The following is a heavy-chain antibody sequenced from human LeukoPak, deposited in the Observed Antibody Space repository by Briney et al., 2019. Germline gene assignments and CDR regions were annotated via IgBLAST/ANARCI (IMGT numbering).Heavy chain of an antibody. CDR3: VRDATIYDTSGYYYLW. CDR2: IIPIFGTA. CDR1: GGTFSRYT. Sequence: SVKVSCKASGGTFSRYTISWVRQAPGQGLEWMGGIIPIFGTAKYAQKFQGRVTITADESSSTAYMEPSSLRSEDTAVYYCVRDATIYDTSGYYYLWWGQGTLVTVSS. J-gene: IGHJ4*02. V-gene: IGHV1-69*13. D-gene: IGHD3-22*01.